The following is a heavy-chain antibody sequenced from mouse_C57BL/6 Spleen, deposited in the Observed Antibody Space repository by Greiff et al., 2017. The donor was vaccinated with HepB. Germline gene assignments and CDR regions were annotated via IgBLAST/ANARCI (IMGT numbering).Heavy chain of an antibody. V-gene: IGHV1-15*01. Sequence: QVQLQQSGAELVRPGASVTLSCKASGYTFTDYEMHWVKQTPVHGLEWIGAIAPETGGTAYNQKFKGKAILTADKSSSTAYMELRSLTSEDSAVYYCTRRLTGTLDYAMDYWGQGTSVTVSS. CDR1: GYTFTDYE. D-gene: IGHD4-1*01. J-gene: IGHJ4*01. CDR3: TRRLTGTLDYAMDY. CDR2: IAPETGGT.